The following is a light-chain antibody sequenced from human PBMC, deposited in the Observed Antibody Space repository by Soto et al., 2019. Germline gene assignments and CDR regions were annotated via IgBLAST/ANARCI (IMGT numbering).Light chain of an antibody. V-gene: IGKV3-15*01. Sequence: ILMTQSPATVSVSPGESATLSCRASQNIYYNVAWYQQRPGQAPRPLIYRASTRATGVPARFSGSGSGTEFTLTISSLQPEDFTVYSCLQYHNLWAFGQGTKVEI. J-gene: IGKJ1*01. CDR1: QNIYYN. CDR3: LQYHNLWA. CDR2: RAS.